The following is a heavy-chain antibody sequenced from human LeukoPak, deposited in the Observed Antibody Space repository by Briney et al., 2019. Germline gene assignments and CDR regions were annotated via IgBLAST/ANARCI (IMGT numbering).Heavy chain of an antibody. Sequence: GGSLRLSCAASGFTFRNNYMSWVRQASGKGLEWVSVIFGDGGTSYADSVRGRFTISRDNSKNTLYLQMNSLRAEDTAVYYCSIRIAASDFDYWGQGTLVTVSS. CDR2: IFGDGGT. J-gene: IGHJ4*02. CDR1: GFTFRNNY. CDR3: SIRIAASDFDY. D-gene: IGHD6-13*01. V-gene: IGHV3-53*01.